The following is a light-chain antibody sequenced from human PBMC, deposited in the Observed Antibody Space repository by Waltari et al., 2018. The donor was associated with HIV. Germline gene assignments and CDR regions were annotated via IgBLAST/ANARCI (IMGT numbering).Light chain of an antibody. CDR2: DVS. CDR1: QSVNNF. J-gene: IGKJ5*01. CDR3: QQRHSWPPIT. V-gene: IGKV3-11*01. Sequence: EIVLTQSPATLSLAPGETATISCRASQSVNNFLAWYQQKPGQAPRLLISDVSKRATGVPARFSGSGSGTDFTLTISSLEPEDFAVYYCQQRHSWPPITFGQGTRLEIK.